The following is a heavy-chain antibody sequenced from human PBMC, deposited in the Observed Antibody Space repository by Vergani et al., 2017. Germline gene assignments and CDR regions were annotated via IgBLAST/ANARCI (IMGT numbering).Heavy chain of an antibody. J-gene: IGHJ6*02. CDR2: IIPILGIA. CDR1: GGTFSSYT. CDR3: AREGSGSYYNYYYGMDV. V-gene: IGHV1-69*08. D-gene: IGHD3-10*01. Sequence: QVQLVQSGAEVKKPGSSVKVSCKASGGTFSSYTISWVRQAPGQGLEWMGRIIPILGIANYAQKFQGRVTITADKSTSTAYMEMGSLRSEDTAVYYCAREGSGSYYNYYYGMDVWGQGTTVTVSS.